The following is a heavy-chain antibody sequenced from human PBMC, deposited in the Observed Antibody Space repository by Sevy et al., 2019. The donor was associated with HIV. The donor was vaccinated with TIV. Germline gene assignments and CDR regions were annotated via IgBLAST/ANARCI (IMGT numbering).Heavy chain of an antibody. D-gene: IGHD3-16*01. CDR2: FDPEDGET. CDR3: ATLFGGVISGWFDP. J-gene: IGHJ5*02. CDR1: GYTLTELS. V-gene: IGHV1-24*01. Sequence: ASVKVSCKVSGYTLTELSMHWVRQAPGKGLEWMVGFDPEDGETIYAQKFQGRVTMTEDTSTDTAYMELSSLRSEDTAAYYCATLFGGVISGWFDPWGQGTLVTVSS.